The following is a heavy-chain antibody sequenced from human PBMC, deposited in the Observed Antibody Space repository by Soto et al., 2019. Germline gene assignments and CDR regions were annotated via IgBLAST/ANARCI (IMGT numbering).Heavy chain of an antibody. J-gene: IGHJ6*02. Sequence: QLQLQESGSGLVKPSQTLSLTCGVSGGSINSGDYAWSWIRQPPGKGLEWMGYIYHSGSTYYNPSLKSRVTILIDRSKNQSSLKLSSVTAADTAVYYCAGIRIAAAGGGLDVWGQGTTVTVSS. CDR2: IYHSGST. V-gene: IGHV4-30-2*01. D-gene: IGHD6-13*01. CDR3: AGIRIAAAGGGLDV. CDR1: GGSINSGDYA.